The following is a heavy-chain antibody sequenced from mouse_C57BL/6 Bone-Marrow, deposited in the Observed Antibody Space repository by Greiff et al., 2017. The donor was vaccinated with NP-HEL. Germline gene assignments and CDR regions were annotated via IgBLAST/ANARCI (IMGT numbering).Heavy chain of an antibody. V-gene: IGHV1-15*01. CDR3: TRGPGSSDGGFAY. CDR2: IDPETGGT. D-gene: IGHD1-1*01. Sequence: VQLQQSGAELVRPGASVTLSCTASGYTFTDYEMHWVKQTPVHGLEWIGAIDPETGGTAYTQKFKGKAILTADKSSSTAYMELRSLTSEDSAVYYCTRGPGSSDGGFAYWGQGTLVTVSA. CDR1: GYTFTDYE. J-gene: IGHJ3*01.